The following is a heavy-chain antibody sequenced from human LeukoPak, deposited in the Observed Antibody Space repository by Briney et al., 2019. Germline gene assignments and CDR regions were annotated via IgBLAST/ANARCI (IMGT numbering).Heavy chain of an antibody. Sequence: SVKVSCKASGGTFSSYAISWVRQAPGQGLEWMGGIIPIFGTASYAQKFQGRVTITADESTSTAYMELSSLRSEDTAVYYCARGLVGYGDYLGYFDYWGQGTLVTVSS. J-gene: IGHJ4*02. CDR2: IIPIFGTA. D-gene: IGHD4-17*01. V-gene: IGHV1-69*13. CDR3: ARGLVGYGDYLGYFDY. CDR1: GGTFSSYA.